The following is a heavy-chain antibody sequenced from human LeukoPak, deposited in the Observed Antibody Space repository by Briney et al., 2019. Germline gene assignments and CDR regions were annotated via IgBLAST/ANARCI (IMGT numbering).Heavy chain of an antibody. CDR3: ARDPRDFYCDSSGYTGTRYAFDY. Sequence: ASVKVSCKASGYTFTGYYMHWVRQAPGQGLEWMGWINPNSGGTNYAQKFQGRVTMTRDTSISTAYMELSRLRSDDTAVYYCARDPRDFYCDSSGYTGTRYAFDYWGQGALVTVSS. CDR1: GYTFTGYY. CDR2: INPNSGGT. J-gene: IGHJ4*02. D-gene: IGHD3-22*01. V-gene: IGHV1-2*02.